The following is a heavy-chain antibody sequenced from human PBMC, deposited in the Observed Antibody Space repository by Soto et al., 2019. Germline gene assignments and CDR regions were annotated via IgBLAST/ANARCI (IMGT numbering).Heavy chain of an antibody. V-gene: IGHV3-23*05. Sequence: PGGSLRLSCAASGFTFSTYAMSWVRQAPGKGLEWVSTIDNSGGITYYADSVKGRVTISRDNSKNTLYLQMNSLRAEGTAVYYFAKGGYNYGFLFDCWGQGTLVTVSS. CDR2: IDNSGGIT. CDR1: GFTFSTYA. CDR3: AKGGYNYGFLFDC. J-gene: IGHJ4*02. D-gene: IGHD5-18*01.